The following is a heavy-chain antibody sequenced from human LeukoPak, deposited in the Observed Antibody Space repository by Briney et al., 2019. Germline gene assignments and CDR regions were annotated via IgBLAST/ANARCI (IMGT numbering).Heavy chain of an antibody. V-gene: IGHV5-51*01. CDR1: GYSFTSYW. CDR3: ARQRTPGLRVDY. CDR2: IYPGDSDT. J-gene: IGHJ4*02. Sequence: PGESLNFSCKGSGYSFTSYWIGWVRQISGKGLKWMGIIYPGDSDTRYSPSFQGQVTISADKSISTAYLQWSSLKASDTAMYYCARQRTPGLRVDYWGQGTLVTVSS. D-gene: IGHD1-14*01.